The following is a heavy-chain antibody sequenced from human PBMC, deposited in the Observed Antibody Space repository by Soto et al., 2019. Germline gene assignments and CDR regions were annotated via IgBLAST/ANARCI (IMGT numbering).Heavy chain of an antibody. V-gene: IGHV3-23*01. CDR1: GFTFRSYA. J-gene: IGHJ4*02. D-gene: IGHD3-3*01. Sequence: EVQLLESGGGLVQPGGSLRLSCAASGFTFRSYAMSWVRQAPGKGLEWVSAIRGRGGGSGSNPFYADSVKGLFTISRDNSITTLFLQMNSLRVEDTAVYYCAKQERFFEWSFDSWGQVALVTVSS. CDR2: IRGRGGGSGSNP. CDR3: AKQERFFEWSFDS.